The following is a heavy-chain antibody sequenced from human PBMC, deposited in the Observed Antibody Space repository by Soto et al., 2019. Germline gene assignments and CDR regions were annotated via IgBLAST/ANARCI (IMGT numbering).Heavy chain of an antibody. V-gene: IGHV5-51*01. CDR1: GDSFNSNW. CDR3: ARRSAVTTFYFYGMDV. J-gene: IGHJ6*02. D-gene: IGHD4-17*01. Sequence: PGESLKISCKVSGDSFNSNWIAWVRQRPGRVLEWMGIIYPIDSDTRYSPSFQGQVTISVDRSVNSAFLQWRSLKASDTATHYCARRSAVTTFYFYGMDVWGQGXTVTVYS. CDR2: IYPIDSDT.